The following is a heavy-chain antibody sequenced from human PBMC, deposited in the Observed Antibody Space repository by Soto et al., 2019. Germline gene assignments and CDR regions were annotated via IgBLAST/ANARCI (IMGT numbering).Heavy chain of an antibody. CDR1: RPSISSSSYY. V-gene: IGHV4-39*01. CDR3: AXHEAGYSSPTYYFDY. D-gene: IGHD5-18*01. J-gene: IGHJ4*02. Sequence: ASETLSLTCTVSRPSISSSSYYWGWIRQPPGTGLEWIGSIYYSGSTYYNPSLKSRVTISIDTSKNQFSLKLSSVTAADTAVYYCAXHEAGYSSPTYYFDYWGRGTLVTVSS. CDR2: IYYSGST.